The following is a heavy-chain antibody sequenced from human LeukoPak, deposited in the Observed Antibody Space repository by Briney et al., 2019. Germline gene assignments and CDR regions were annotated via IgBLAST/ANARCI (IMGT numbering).Heavy chain of an antibody. Sequence: GVLRLSCSASGFTFSNFAMSWVRQAPGKGLEWVSAVSSDGINTYYTDSLKGRFTISRDNSKNTVFLQMHSLTAEDTAVYYCARGRGYCSSTSCSHWFDPWGQGTLVTVSS. CDR3: ARGRGYCSSTSCSHWFDP. D-gene: IGHD2-2*01. CDR2: VSSDGINT. J-gene: IGHJ5*02. V-gene: IGHV3-23*01. CDR1: GFTFSNFA.